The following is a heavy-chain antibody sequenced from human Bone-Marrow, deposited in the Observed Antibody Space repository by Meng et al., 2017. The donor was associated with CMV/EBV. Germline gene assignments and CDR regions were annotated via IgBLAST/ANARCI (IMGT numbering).Heavy chain of an antibody. CDR1: GFTFSSYS. CDR2: ISSSSSYI. J-gene: IGHJ6*02. D-gene: IGHD2-2*02. Sequence: GESLKISCAASGFTFSSYSMNWVRQAPGKGLEWVSSISSSSSYIYYADSVKGRFTISRDNAKNSLYLQMNSLRAEDTAVYYCARDRDCSSTSCYTSDYYGMDVWGQGNTVTVSS. CDR3: ARDRDCSSTSCYTSDYYGMDV. V-gene: IGHV3-21*01.